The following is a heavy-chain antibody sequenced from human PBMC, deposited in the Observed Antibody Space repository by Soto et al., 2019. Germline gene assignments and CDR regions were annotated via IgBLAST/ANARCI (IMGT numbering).Heavy chain of an antibody. CDR1: GGSFSGYY. CDR2: INHSGST. D-gene: IGHD2-15*01. Sequence: LSLTCAVYGGSFSGYYWSWIRQPPGKGLEWIGEINHSGSTNYNPSLKSRVTISVDTSKNQFSLKLSSVTAADTAVYYCARDIVVVVAASKVYNWFDPWGQGTLVTVSS. CDR3: ARDIVVVVAASKVYNWFDP. V-gene: IGHV4-34*01. J-gene: IGHJ5*02.